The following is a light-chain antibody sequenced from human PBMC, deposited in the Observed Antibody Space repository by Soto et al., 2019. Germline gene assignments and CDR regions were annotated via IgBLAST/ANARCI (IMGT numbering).Light chain of an antibody. J-gene: IGKJ1*01. V-gene: IGKV3-20*01. Sequence: PGTLSLSPGERATLSCRASQSVSSNLLAWYQQKPGQAPRLLIYGATNRATGIPDRFSGSGSGTDFTLTISRLETEDFAVYYCQQYGSSPRTFGQGTKVDIK. CDR3: QQYGSSPRT. CDR1: QSVSSNL. CDR2: GAT.